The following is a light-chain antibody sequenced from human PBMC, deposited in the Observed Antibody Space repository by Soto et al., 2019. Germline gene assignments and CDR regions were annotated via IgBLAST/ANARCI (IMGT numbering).Light chain of an antibody. CDR3: QQFNTYPQGLT. V-gene: IGKV1-13*02. CDR1: QGISSA. CDR2: DAS. J-gene: IGKJ4*01. Sequence: AIRLTQSPSSLSASVGDRVTITCRASQGISSALAWYQQKPGKAPKLLIYDASSLESGVPSRFSGSGSGTDFTLIISSLQPEDFATYYCQQFNTYPQGLTFGGGTKVEIK.